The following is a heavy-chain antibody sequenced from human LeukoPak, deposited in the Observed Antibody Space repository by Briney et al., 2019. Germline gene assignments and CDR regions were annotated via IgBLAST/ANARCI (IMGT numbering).Heavy chain of an antibody. J-gene: IGHJ4*02. Sequence: ASVKVSCKASGGTFSSYAISWVRQAPGKGLEWMGGFDPEDGKTIYAQKFQGRVTMTEDTSTDTAYMELSSLRSEDTAVYYCATWVYSSSSGFDYWGQGTLVTVSS. D-gene: IGHD6-6*01. V-gene: IGHV1-24*01. CDR1: GGTFSSYA. CDR3: ATWVYSSSSGFDY. CDR2: FDPEDGKT.